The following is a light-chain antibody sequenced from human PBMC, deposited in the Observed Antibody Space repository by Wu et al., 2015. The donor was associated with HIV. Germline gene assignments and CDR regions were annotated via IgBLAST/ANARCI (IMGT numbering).Light chain of an antibody. Sequence: EIVMTQSPATLSVSPGERATLSCRASQSVSSNLAWYQQKPGQAPRLLIYGASTRATGIPARFSGSGSGTDFTLTISRLDPEDFAVYYCQQYGRSPGTFGPGTKVDIK. J-gene: IGKJ3*01. CDR3: QQYGRSPGT. V-gene: IGKV3-15*01. CDR2: GAS. CDR1: QSVSSN.